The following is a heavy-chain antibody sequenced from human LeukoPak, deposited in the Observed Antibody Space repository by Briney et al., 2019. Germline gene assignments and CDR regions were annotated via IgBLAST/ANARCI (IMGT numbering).Heavy chain of an antibody. CDR2: INPNSGGT. CDR3: ARGLVVPAAIVSDNFDY. Sequence: ASVKVSCKASGYTFTGYYMHWVRQATGQGLEWMGWINPNSGGTNYAQKFQGRVTMTRDTSISTAYMELSRLRSDDTAVYYCARGLVVPAAIVSDNFDYWGQGTLVTVSS. CDR1: GYTFTGYY. J-gene: IGHJ4*02. D-gene: IGHD2-2*02. V-gene: IGHV1-2*02.